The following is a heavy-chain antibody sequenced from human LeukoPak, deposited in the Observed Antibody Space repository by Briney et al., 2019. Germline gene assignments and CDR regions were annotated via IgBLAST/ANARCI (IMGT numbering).Heavy chain of an antibody. D-gene: IGHD1-26*01. CDR3: ATWAFYHSLDV. CDR2: INKDGSAT. J-gene: IGHJ6*02. Sequence: GGSLRLSCEASGFTFDAYAMHWVRQAPGKGLGWVSLINKDGSATYYADSVKGRFTISRDNSNNSLYLQMNSLRSEDTALYYCATWAFYHSLDVWGQRTTVTVSS. V-gene: IGHV3-43*02. CDR1: GFTFDAYA.